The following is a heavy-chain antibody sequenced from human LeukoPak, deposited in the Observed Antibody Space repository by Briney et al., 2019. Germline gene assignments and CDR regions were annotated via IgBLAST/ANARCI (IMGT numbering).Heavy chain of an antibody. CDR1: GFPFSNYW. CDR2: INSDGSST. D-gene: IGHD6-19*01. Sequence: GGSLRLSCAASGFPFSNYWMHRVRQAPGKGLVWVSRINSDGSSTDNADSVKGRFTNSRDNAKNTLYLQMNSLRAEDTALCYCAKDSALGSSGWYYFDYWGQGTLVTVSS. V-gene: IGHV3-74*01. CDR3: AKDSALGSSGWYYFDY. J-gene: IGHJ4*02.